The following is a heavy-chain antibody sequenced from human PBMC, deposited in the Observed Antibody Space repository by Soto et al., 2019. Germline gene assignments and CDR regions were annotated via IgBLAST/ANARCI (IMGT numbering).Heavy chain of an antibody. Sequence: ASVKVSCKVSGYTLTELSMHWVRQAPGKGLEWMGGFDPEDGETIYAQKFQGRVTMTEDTSTDTAYMELSSLRSEDTAVYYCATVPGASSSWEVYFQHWGQGTLVTVSS. J-gene: IGHJ1*01. CDR1: GYTLTELS. CDR2: FDPEDGET. D-gene: IGHD6-13*01. V-gene: IGHV1-24*01. CDR3: ATVPGASSSWEVYFQH.